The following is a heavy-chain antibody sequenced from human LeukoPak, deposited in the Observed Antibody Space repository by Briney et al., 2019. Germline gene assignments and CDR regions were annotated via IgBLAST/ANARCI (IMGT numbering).Heavy chain of an antibody. CDR3: ARIAAAFDY. Sequence: PSETLSLTCTVSGGSIRSYYWSWIRQPPGMGLEWIGYVYYSGSTNYNPSLKSRVTISVDTSKNQFPLKLSSVTAADTAVYYCARIAAAFDYWGQGTLVTVSS. CDR2: VYYSGST. D-gene: IGHD6-13*01. CDR1: GGSIRSYY. J-gene: IGHJ4*02. V-gene: IGHV4-59*01.